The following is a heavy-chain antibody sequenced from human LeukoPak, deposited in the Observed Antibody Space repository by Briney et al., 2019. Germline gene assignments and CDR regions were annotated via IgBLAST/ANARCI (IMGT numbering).Heavy chain of an antibody. J-gene: IGHJ6*03. CDR2: IYNSGST. CDR3: ARGRDGYNPVRGYYYYMDV. Sequence: SEALSLTCSVSGGSISNYYWSWIRQSPGKGPEWIGYIYNSGSTNYNTSLKSRVTISVDTSKNQFSLKLSSVTAADTAVYYCARGRDGYNPVRGYYYYMDVWGKGTTVTISS. CDR1: GGSISNYY. V-gene: IGHV4-59*12. D-gene: IGHD5-24*01.